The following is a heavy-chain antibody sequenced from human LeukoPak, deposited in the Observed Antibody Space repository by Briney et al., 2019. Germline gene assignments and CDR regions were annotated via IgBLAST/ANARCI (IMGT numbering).Heavy chain of an antibody. V-gene: IGHV3-15*01. D-gene: IGHD2-2*01. J-gene: IGHJ6*02. Sequence: PGGSLRLSCAASGFTFSNAWMSWVRQAPGKGLEWVGRIKSKTDGGTTDYAAPVKDRFTISRDDSKNTLYLQMNSLKTEDTAVYYCTAGGVVPAAKYYYYGMDVWGQGTTVTVSS. CDR2: IKSKTDGGTT. CDR1: GFTFSNAW. CDR3: TAGGVVPAAKYYYYGMDV.